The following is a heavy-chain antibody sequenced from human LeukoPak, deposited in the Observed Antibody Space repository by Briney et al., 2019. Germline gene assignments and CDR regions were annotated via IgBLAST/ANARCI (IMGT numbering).Heavy chain of an antibody. Sequence: GGSLRFSCAASGFTFSSYAMHWVRQAPGKGLEWVAVISYDGSNKYYADSVKGRFTISRDNSKNTLYLQMNSLRAEDTAVYYCARGNWNDLTRFDPWGQGTLVTVSS. CDR1: GFTFSSYA. D-gene: IGHD1-20*01. V-gene: IGHV3-30-3*01. CDR3: ARGNWNDLTRFDP. J-gene: IGHJ5*02. CDR2: ISYDGSNK.